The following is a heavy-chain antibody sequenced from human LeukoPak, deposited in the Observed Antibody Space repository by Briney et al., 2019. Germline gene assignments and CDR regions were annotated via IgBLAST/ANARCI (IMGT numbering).Heavy chain of an antibody. CDR3: AKALGSTVTTRTYFDY. Sequence: PGGSLRLSCAASGFTFHDYAMHWVRPAPGKGLEWVSGLSWNGGNIGYAESVRGRFTISRDNAGNSLCLQMNSLRPEDTALYYCAKALGSTVTTRTYFDYWGQGTLVTVSS. D-gene: IGHD4-17*01. V-gene: IGHV3-9*01. CDR2: LSWNGGNI. J-gene: IGHJ4*02. CDR1: GFTFHDYA.